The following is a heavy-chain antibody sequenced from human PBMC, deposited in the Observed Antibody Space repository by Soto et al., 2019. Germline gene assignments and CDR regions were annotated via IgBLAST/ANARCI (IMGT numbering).Heavy chain of an antibody. CDR3: AKHVRFLEWLLSVNYFDY. Sequence: GGSLRLSCASSGFTFISYAMSWVRQAPGKGLEWVSAISGSGGSTYYADSVKGRFTISRDNSKNTLYLQMNSLRAEDTAVYYCAKHVRFLEWLLSVNYFDYWGQGTLVTVSS. V-gene: IGHV3-23*01. CDR2: ISGSGGST. J-gene: IGHJ4*02. D-gene: IGHD3-3*01. CDR1: GFTFISYA.